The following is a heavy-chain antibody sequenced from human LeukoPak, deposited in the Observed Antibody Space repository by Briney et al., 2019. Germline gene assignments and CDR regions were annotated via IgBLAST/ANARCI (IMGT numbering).Heavy chain of an antibody. V-gene: IGHV1-2*02. D-gene: IGHD6-6*01. CDR2: INPNSGGT. Sequence: GASVKVSCKASGYTFTGYYMHWVRQAPGQGLEWMGWINPNSGGTNYAQKFQGRVTMTRDTSISTAYMELNRLRSDDTAVYYCASPLYSSFVDRVDIWGQGTMVTVSS. J-gene: IGHJ3*02. CDR3: ASPLYSSFVDRVDI. CDR1: GYTFTGYY.